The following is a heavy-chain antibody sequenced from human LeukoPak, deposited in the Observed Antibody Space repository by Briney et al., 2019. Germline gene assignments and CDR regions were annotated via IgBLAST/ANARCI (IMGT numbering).Heavy chain of an antibody. J-gene: IGHJ4*02. Sequence: PGGSLRLSCAASGFTFRSYWMHWVRQARGKGLVWVSRINSDGSSTSYADSVKGRFTNSRDNAKNTLYLQMNSLRAEDTAVYYCARGYYYGSGSSAGNDYWGQGTLVTVSS. CDR1: GFTFRSYW. CDR3: ARGYYYGSGSSAGNDY. D-gene: IGHD3-10*01. V-gene: IGHV3-74*01. CDR2: INSDGSST.